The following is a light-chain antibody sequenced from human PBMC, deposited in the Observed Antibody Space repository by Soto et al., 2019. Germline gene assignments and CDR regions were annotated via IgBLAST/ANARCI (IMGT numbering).Light chain of an antibody. J-gene: IGLJ1*01. CDR2: DVS. V-gene: IGLV2-14*01. CDR1: SSDVGGYNY. Sequence: QSALTQPASVSGSPGQSITISCTGTSSDVGGYNYVSWYQQLPGKAPKLMIYDVSNRPSGVSNRFSGSKSGNTASLTFSGLQAEDEADYYCSSYTSSSPFVFGTGTKVTVL. CDR3: SSYTSSSPFV.